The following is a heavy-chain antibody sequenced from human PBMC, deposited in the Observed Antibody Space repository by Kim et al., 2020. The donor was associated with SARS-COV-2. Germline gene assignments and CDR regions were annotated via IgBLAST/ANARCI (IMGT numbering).Heavy chain of an antibody. D-gene: IGHD5-18*01. J-gene: IGHJ6*02. Sequence: SETLSLTCTVSGGSISSYYWSWIRQPPGKGLEWIGYIYYSGSTNYNPSLKSRVTISVDTSKNQFSLKLSSVTAADTAVYYCARARQGLPMDVWGQGTTVTVSS. CDR2: IYYSGST. CDR3: ARARQGLPMDV. CDR1: GGSISSYY. V-gene: IGHV4-59*13.